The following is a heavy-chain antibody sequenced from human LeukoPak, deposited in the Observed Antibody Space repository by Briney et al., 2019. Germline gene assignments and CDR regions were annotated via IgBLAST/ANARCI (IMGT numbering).Heavy chain of an antibody. Sequence: GGSLRLSCAASGFTFDDYAMHWVRQAPGKGLEWVSGISWNSGTKGYADSVKGRFTISRDNAKNSLYLQMNSLRGEDAALYYCAVLHYYAMDVWGQGTTVTVSS. J-gene: IGHJ6*02. D-gene: IGHD2-8*01. V-gene: IGHV3-9*01. CDR3: AVLHYYAMDV. CDR2: ISWNSGTK. CDR1: GFTFDDYA.